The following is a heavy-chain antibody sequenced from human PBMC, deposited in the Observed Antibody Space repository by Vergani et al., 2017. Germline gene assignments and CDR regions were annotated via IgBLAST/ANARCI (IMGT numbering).Heavy chain of an antibody. CDR1: GYTFTSYY. Sequence: QVQLVQSGAEVKKPGASVKVSCKASGYTFTSYYMHWVRQAPGQGLEWMGIINPSGGSTSYAQKFQGRVTMTRDTSTSTVYMGLSSLRSEDTAVYYCARERRAHYYYYGMDVWGQGTTVTVSS. CDR2: INPSGGST. V-gene: IGHV1-46*01. J-gene: IGHJ6*02. CDR3: ARERRAHYYYYGMDV.